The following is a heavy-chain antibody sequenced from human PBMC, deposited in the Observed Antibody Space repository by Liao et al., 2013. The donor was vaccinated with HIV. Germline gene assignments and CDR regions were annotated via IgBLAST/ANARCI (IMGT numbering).Heavy chain of an antibody. Sequence: QVQLQQWGAGLLKPSETLSLTCAVYGGSFSGYYWSWIRQPPGKGLEWIGEINHSGSTNYNPSLKSRVTISVDTSKNQFSLKLSSVTAADTAVYYCARRRVWVWFDPWGQGTLVTVSS. J-gene: IGHJ5*02. CDR1: GGSFSGYY. CDR2: INHSGST. D-gene: IGHD3-16*01. CDR3: ARRRVWVWFDP. V-gene: IGHV4-34*01.